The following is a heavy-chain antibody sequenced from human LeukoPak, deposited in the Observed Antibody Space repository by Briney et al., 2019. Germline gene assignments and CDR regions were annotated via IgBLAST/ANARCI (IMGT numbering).Heavy chain of an antibody. D-gene: IGHD2-8*01. J-gene: IGHJ4*02. Sequence: GGSLRLSCAASGFTFSSYSMNWVRQAPGKGLEWVSSISSSSSYIYYADSVKGRFTISRDNAKNSLYLQMNSLRAEDTAVYYCXXXXXXXNGVCYLIDYWGQGTLVTVSS. CDR3: XXXXXXXNGVCYLIDY. CDR1: GFTFSSYS. CDR2: ISSSSSYI. V-gene: IGHV3-21*01.